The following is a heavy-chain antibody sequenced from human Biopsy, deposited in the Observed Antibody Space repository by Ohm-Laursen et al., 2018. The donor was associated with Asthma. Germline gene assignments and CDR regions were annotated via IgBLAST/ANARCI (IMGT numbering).Heavy chain of an antibody. D-gene: IGHD3-22*01. CDR2: ILTKFDIT. J-gene: IGHJ4*02. CDR3: ARSYDTDSYPVLVLDY. Sequence: SVKVSCKAPGGTFSNFAISWVRQAPGHGLEWMGTILTKFDITSYAEKFQGRVTITADKSTSTTYMELSRLRSEDTAVYYCARSYDTDSYPVLVLDYWGQGTLVTVSS. CDR1: GGTFSNFA. V-gene: IGHV1-69*04.